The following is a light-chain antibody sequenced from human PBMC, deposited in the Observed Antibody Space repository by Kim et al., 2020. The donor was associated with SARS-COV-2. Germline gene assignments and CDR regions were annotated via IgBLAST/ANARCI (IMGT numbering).Light chain of an antibody. V-gene: IGLV2-23*02. J-gene: IGLJ2*01. CDR3: CSYAGSSTFLV. CDR2: EVS. Sequence: QSALTQPASVSGSPGQSITISCTGTSRDVGSYNLVSWYQQNPGKAPKLMIYEVSKRPSGVSNRFSGYKSGNTASLTISGLQAEDEADYYCCSYAGSSTFLVFGGGTQLTVL. CDR1: SRDVGSYNL.